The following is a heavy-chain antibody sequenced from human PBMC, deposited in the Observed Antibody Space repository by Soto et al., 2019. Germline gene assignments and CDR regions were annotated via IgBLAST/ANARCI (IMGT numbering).Heavy chain of an antibody. Sequence: WTWIRQPPGKGLEWIGYVYYGGNTNYNPSLKSRATISIDTSDNQFSLKLTSMTAADTAVYYCAREIMGARYGLDVWGQGTTVSVSS. CDR3: AREIMGARYGLDV. D-gene: IGHD2-8*01. V-gene: IGHV4-59*01. J-gene: IGHJ6*02. CDR2: VYYGGNT.